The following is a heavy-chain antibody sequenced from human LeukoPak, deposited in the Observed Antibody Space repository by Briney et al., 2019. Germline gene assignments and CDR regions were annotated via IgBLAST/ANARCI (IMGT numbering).Heavy chain of an antibody. Sequence: GGSLRLSCAASGFTFSSYGMHWVRQAPGKGLEWVAVIWYDGSNKYYADSVKGRFTISRDNSKNTLYLQMNSLRAEDTAVYYCARDLDHYDSSGYPGSLGYWGQGTLVTVSS. D-gene: IGHD3-22*01. J-gene: IGHJ4*02. CDR3: ARDLDHYDSSGYPGSLGY. CDR2: IWYDGSNK. V-gene: IGHV3-33*01. CDR1: GFTFSSYG.